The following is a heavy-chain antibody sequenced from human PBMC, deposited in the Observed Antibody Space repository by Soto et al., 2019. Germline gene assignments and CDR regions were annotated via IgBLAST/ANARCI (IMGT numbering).Heavy chain of an antibody. CDR1: GFTFSSYG. D-gene: IGHD2-15*01. CDR3: ARDGRLVDYGGRYSYSGMYV. Sequence: GGSLRLSCAASGFTFSSYGMHWVRQAPGKGLEWVAVIWYDGSNKYYADSVKGRFTISRDNSKNTLYLQMNSLRAEDAAVYYCARDGRLVDYGGRYSYSGMYVWGQENTVTVSS. J-gene: IGHJ6*02. V-gene: IGHV3-33*01. CDR2: IWYDGSNK.